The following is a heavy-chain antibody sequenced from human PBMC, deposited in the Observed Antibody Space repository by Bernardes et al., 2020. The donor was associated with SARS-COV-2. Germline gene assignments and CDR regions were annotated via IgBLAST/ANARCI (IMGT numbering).Heavy chain of an antibody. J-gene: IGHJ4*02. CDR2: ISDRDDNT. CDR3: ARDLLGVWGNLDY. CDR1: GFTFSNYA. V-gene: IGHV3-23*01. D-gene: IGHD3-16*01. Sequence: GGSLRLSCAASGFTFSNYAMSWVRQAPGKGLEWVSAISDRDDNTYYTDSVKGRFTISRDNSRNTLYLQMSGLRAEDMAVYYCARDLLGVWGNLDYWGQGTLVTVSS.